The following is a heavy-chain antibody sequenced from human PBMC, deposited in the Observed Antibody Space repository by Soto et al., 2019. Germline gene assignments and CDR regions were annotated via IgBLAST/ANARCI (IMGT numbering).Heavy chain of an antibody. D-gene: IGHD6-13*01. CDR2: ISYDGSNK. J-gene: IGHJ6*02. CDR1: GFTFSSYA. Sequence: GGSLRLSCAASGFTFSSYAMHWVRQAPGKGLEWVAVISYDGSNKYYADSVKGRFTISRDNSKNTLYLQMNSLRAEDTAVYYCARARKSIAAAEWEPLGMDVWGQGTTVTVSS. V-gene: IGHV3-30-3*01. CDR3: ARARKSIAAAEWEPLGMDV.